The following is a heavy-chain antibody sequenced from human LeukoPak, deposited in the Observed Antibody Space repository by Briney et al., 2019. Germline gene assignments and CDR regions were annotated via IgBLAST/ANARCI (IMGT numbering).Heavy chain of an antibody. CDR3: ARVHRYCSGGSCYDY. D-gene: IGHD2-15*01. CDR2: IIPIFGAA. J-gene: IGHJ4*02. CDR1: GGTFSCYA. Sequence: ASVKVSCKASGGTFSCYAISCLRQAPGQGLEWMGGIIPIFGAANYAQKFQGRVTITTDTSTSTAYMELRSLRSDDTAMYYCARVHRYCSGGSCYDYWGQGTLVTVSS. V-gene: IGHV1-69*05.